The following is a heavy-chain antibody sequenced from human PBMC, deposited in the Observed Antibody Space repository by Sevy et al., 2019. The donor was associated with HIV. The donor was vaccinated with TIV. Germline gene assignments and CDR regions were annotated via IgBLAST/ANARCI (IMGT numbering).Heavy chain of an antibody. CDR1: GFTFSSYS. V-gene: IGHV3-21*01. CDR3: ARVPGYSSGLSRRYYFDY. D-gene: IGHD6-19*01. Sequence: GGSLRLSCAASGFTFSSYSMNWVRQAPGKGLEWVSSISSSSSYINYADSVKGRFTISRDNAKNSLYLQMNSLRAEDTAVYYCARVPGYSSGLSRRYYFDYWGQGTLVTVSS. CDR2: ISSSSSYI. J-gene: IGHJ4*02.